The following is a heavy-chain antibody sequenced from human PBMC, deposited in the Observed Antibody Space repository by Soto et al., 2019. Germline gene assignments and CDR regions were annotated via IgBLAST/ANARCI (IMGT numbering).Heavy chain of an antibody. CDR2: IIPILGIA. CDR1: GGTFSSYT. V-gene: IGHV1-69*02. D-gene: IGHD5-12*01. Sequence: QVQLVQSGAEVKKPGSSVKVSCKASGGTFSSYTISWVRQAPGQGLEWMGRIIPILGIANYAQKFQGRVTITADKSTSTAYMGLSSLRSEDTAVYYCARWLQSASAFDIWGQGTMVTVSS. J-gene: IGHJ3*02. CDR3: ARWLQSASAFDI.